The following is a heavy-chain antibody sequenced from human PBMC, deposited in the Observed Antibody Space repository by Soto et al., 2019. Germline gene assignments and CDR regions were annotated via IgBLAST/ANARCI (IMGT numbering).Heavy chain of an antibody. V-gene: IGHV1-69*04. D-gene: IGHD3-10*01. CDR2: IIPILGIA. CDR1: GGTFSSYT. J-gene: IGHJ6*02. CDR3: ARDNHEYYYGSGSYVSPSYYYYYGMDV. Sequence: ASVKVSCKASGGTFSSYTISWVRQAPGQGLEWMGRIIPILGIANYAQKFQGRVTITADKSTSTAYMELSSLRSEDTAVYYCARDNHEYYYGSGSYVSPSYYYYYGMDVWGQGTTVTVSS.